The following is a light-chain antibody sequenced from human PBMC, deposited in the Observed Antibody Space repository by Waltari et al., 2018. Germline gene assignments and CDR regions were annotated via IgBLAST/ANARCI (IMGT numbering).Light chain of an antibody. J-gene: IGKJ1*01. Sequence: EIVLTQSPGTLSLSPGELATLSCRASLSVSSSYLAWYQQKPGQAPRLLIYGASSMSTGIPDRFSGSGSGTDFTLTISRLGPEDFAVYYCQQYGSSPWTFGQGTKVEIK. CDR1: LSVSSSY. CDR2: GAS. CDR3: QQYGSSPWT. V-gene: IGKV3-20*01.